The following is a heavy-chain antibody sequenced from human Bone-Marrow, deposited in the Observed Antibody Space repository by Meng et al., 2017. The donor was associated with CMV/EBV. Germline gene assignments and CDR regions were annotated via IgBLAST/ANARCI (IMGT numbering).Heavy chain of an antibody. V-gene: IGHV1-18*01. J-gene: IGHJ6*02. CDR1: GYTLTSYG. Sequence: ASVKVSCKASGYTLTSYGISWVRQAPGQGLEWMGWISAYNGNTNYAQKLQGRVTMTTDTSTSTAYMELRSLRSDDTAVYYCARDRGYCSSTSCYVRVGYYYYGMDVWGQRTTVTVSS. CDR2: ISAYNGNT. D-gene: IGHD2-2*01. CDR3: ARDRGYCSSTSCYVRVGYYYYGMDV.